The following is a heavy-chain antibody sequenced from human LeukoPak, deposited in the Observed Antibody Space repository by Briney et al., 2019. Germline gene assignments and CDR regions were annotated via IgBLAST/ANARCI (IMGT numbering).Heavy chain of an antibody. CDR2: ISAYNGNT. J-gene: IGHJ4*02. D-gene: IGHD4-17*01. CDR3: ARVNDYDGPGFFDY. V-gene: IGHV1-18*01. CDR1: GYTFTSYG. Sequence: ASVKVSCKASGYTFTSYGISWVRQAPGQGLEWMGWISAYNGNTNYAQKLQGRVTMTTDTSTSTAYMELRSLRSDDTAVYYCARVNDYDGPGFFDYWGQGTLVTASS.